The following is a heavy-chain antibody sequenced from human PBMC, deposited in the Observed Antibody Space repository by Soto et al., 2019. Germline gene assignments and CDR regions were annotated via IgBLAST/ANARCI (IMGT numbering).Heavy chain of an antibody. CDR1: GGSISSDY. CDR3: ARAVSQYYFDY. CDR2: IYYSCNT. Sequence: SETLSLTCTVSGGSISSDYWSWIRQPPGKGLERIGYIYYSCNTNYNPSPKIRVTISVDTSKNQFSLKLSSVTAADTAVYYCARAVSQYYFDYWGQGTLVTVSS. D-gene: IGHD4-4*01. J-gene: IGHJ4*02. V-gene: IGHV4-59*01.